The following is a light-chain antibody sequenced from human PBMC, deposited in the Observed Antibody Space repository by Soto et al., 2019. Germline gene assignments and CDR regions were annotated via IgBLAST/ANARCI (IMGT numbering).Light chain of an antibody. CDR3: QHYYTVPVT. Sequence: DIVMTQSPDSLAVSLGERATINCKSSQTVLRSSNNKKHLAWYQQKPEQPPKMLISWACTRESGVPIRFSGSGSGTDCTVTISSRQAEDVAVYYCQHYYTVPVTFGQGTRLEIK. CDR1: QTVLRSSNNKKH. J-gene: IGKJ5*01. CDR2: WAC. V-gene: IGKV4-1*01.